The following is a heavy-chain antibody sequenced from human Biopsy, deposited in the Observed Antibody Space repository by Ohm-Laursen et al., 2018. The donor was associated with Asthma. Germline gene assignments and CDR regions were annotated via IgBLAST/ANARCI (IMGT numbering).Heavy chain of an antibody. D-gene: IGHD3-10*01. V-gene: IGHV3-33*01. CDR2: IWYDGSNK. CDR3: ARDVVWFREVGGMDV. Sequence: SLRLSCTASGFTFSGYGMHWVRQAPGRGLEWVAVIWYDGSNKYYADSVKGRFTISRGNSKNTLYLQMNSLRAEDTAVYYCARDVVWFREVGGMDVWGQGTTVTVSS. CDR1: GFTFSGYG. J-gene: IGHJ6*02.